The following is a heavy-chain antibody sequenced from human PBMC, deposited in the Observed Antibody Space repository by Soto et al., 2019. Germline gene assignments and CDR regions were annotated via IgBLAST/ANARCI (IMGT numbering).Heavy chain of an antibody. Sequence: QVQLVQSGAEVKKPGSSVKVSCKASGGTFSSYAISWVRQAPGQGLEWMGGIIPIFGTANYAQKFQGGVTITADESTSTAYMELSSLRSEDTAVYYCARDQLAIFGVVIRPNYYYYGMDVWGQGTTVTVSS. J-gene: IGHJ6*02. CDR1: GGTFSSYA. D-gene: IGHD3-3*01. CDR2: IIPIFGTA. CDR3: ARDQLAIFGVVIRPNYYYYGMDV. V-gene: IGHV1-69*01.